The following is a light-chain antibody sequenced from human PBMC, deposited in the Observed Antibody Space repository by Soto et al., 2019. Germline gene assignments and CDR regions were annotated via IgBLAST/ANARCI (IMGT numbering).Light chain of an antibody. CDR2: DVS. V-gene: IGKV3-11*01. J-gene: IGKJ4*01. Sequence: EIVLTQSPATLSLSPGERATLSCRASQSVNNYLAWYQQRPGQAPRLLIYDVSSRATGVPARFSGSGSGTDFSLTISSLEPEDSAVYFCQQRRNWPWLTFGGGTRVEIK. CDR3: QQRRNWPWLT. CDR1: QSVNNY.